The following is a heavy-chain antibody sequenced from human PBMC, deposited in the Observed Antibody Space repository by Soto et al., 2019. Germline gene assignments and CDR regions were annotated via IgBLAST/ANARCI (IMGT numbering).Heavy chain of an antibody. D-gene: IGHD2-2*01. CDR1: GFTFSNYA. CDR2: ISGGSGDST. Sequence: EAQLLESGGGLVQPGGSLRLSCAASGFTFSNYAMNWFRQAAGKGLEWVSGISGGSGDSTFYADSVKGRFTITRDNSKNTSQLTMNSLRTEDTAVYYCAKNQPSWATRDAFDYWGQGTLVTVSS. V-gene: IGHV3-23*01. J-gene: IGHJ4*02. CDR3: AKNQPSWATRDAFDY.